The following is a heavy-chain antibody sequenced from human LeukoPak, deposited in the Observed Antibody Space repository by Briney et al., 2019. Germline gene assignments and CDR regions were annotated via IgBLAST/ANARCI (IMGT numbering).Heavy chain of an antibody. CDR3: ARDGTSIAIPPDAFDI. V-gene: IGHV1-69*13. Sequence: SVKVSCKASGGTFSSYAISWVRQAPGQGLEWMGGIIPIFGTANYAQKFQGRVTITADESTSTAYIELSSLRSEDTAVYYCARDGTSIAIPPDAFDIWGQGTMVTVSS. CDR2: IIPIFGTA. CDR1: GGTFSSYA. D-gene: IGHD6-6*01. J-gene: IGHJ3*02.